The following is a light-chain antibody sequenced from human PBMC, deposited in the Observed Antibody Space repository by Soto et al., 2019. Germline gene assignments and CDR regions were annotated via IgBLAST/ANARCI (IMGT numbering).Light chain of an antibody. J-gene: IGLJ2*01. V-gene: IGLV2-14*01. Sequence: SALTQPASVSGSPGQSITISCTGTSSDVGTYDYVSWDQQHPGKAPKLIIYEVSKRPSGVSNRFSASKSGNTASLTIAGLHADDEADYYCSSYSSSSTLIFGGGTKLTVL. CDR1: SSDVGTYDY. CDR2: EVS. CDR3: SSYSSSSTLI.